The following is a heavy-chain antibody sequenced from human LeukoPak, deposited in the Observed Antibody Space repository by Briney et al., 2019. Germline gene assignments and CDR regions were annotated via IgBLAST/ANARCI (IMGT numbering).Heavy chain of an antibody. CDR1: GFTVSSNY. J-gene: IGHJ6*02. D-gene: IGHD3-16*01. CDR2: IYSGGST. CDR3: ARLGIASNYYGMDV. V-gene: IGHV3-53*01. Sequence: GGSLRLSCAASGFTVSSNYMSWVRQAPGKGLEWVSVIYSGGSTYYADSVKGRFTISRDNSKNTLYLQMNSLRAEDTAVYYCARLGIASNYYGMDVWGQGTTVTLSS.